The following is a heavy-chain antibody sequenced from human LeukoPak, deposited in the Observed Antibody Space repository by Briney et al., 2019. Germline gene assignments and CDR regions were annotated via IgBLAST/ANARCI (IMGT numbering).Heavy chain of an antibody. CDR1: GFTFSSYS. J-gene: IGHJ4*02. V-gene: IGHV3-21*01. Sequence: GGSLRLSCAASGFTFSSYSMNWVRQTPGKGQEWVSSISSSSSYIYYADSVKGRFTISRDNAKNSLYLQMNSLRAEDTAVYYCASMIYYYGSGSYDPLSQDFDYWGQGTLVTVSS. CDR2: ISSSSSYI. CDR3: ASMIYYYGSGSYDPLSQDFDY. D-gene: IGHD3-10*01.